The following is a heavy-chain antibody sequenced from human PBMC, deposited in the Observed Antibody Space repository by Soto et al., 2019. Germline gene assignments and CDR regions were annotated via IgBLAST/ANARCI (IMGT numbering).Heavy chain of an antibody. CDR1: GYSFPNSW. Sequence: HWESLKISCRTSGYSFPNSWIGLVRQMPGKGLDWMGIIYPGDSDTKYNPSFEGQVTLSVDKSISTAYLEWRSLKASDTAMYYCARQVATTYYYGMDVWGQGTTVTVSS. D-gene: IGHD1-26*01. J-gene: IGHJ6*02. CDR2: IYPGDSDT. V-gene: IGHV5-51*01. CDR3: ARQVATTYYYGMDV.